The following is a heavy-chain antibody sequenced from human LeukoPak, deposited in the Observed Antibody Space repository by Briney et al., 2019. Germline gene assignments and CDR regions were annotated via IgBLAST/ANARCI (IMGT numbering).Heavy chain of an antibody. CDR3: ARETSLAGFASGLGFNY. CDR2: IYHSGST. D-gene: IGHD6-19*01. V-gene: IGHV4-30-2*01. Sequence: TLSLTCTVSGGSISSGGYYWRWIRQPPGRGLEWIGYIYHSGSTYYNPSLKSRVTISVDRSKNQISLKLTSVTAADTATYYCARETSLAGFASGLGFNYWGQGILVTVSS. J-gene: IGHJ4*02. CDR1: GGSISSGGYY.